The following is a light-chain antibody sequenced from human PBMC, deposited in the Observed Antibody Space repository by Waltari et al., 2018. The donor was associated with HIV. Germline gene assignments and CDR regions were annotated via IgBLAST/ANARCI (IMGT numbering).Light chain of an antibody. Sequence: QSALTQPPSASGSPGQSVTISCTGTSGDVGGYNYVSWNQQHPGKAPKLMIYEVSKRPSGVPDRFSGSKSGNTASLTVSGLQAEDEADYYCSSYAGSNLWVFGTGTKVTVL. J-gene: IGLJ1*01. V-gene: IGLV2-8*01. CDR3: SSYAGSNLWV. CDR2: EVS. CDR1: SGDVGGYNY.